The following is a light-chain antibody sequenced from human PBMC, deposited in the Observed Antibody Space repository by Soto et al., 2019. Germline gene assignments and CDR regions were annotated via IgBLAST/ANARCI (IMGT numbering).Light chain of an antibody. CDR1: QSVSSSY. Sequence: EIVLTQSPGTLSLSPGERATLSCRASQSVSSSYLAWYQQKPGQAPRLLIYGASNRATGIPDRFSGSESGTDFTLRISRLEPEDFAVYYCQQYGSSVTFGQGTKVDIK. CDR3: QQYGSSVT. CDR2: GAS. J-gene: IGKJ1*01. V-gene: IGKV3-20*01.